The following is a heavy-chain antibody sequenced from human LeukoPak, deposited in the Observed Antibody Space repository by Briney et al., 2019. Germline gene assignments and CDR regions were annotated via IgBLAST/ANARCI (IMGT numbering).Heavy chain of an antibody. CDR3: ARGPGPADDGGGYCFDY. CDR1: GYTFTSYY. V-gene: IGHV1-46*01. J-gene: IGHJ4*02. Sequence: ASVTVSGTASGYTFTSYYLYWVRQAPGQGLEWMGVINPSGGSTTSAQKFQGRVTMTRDTSTSTVYMELRSLRSEDTAVYYCARGPGPADDGGGYCFDYWGQGTLVTVSS. D-gene: IGHD3-22*01. CDR2: INPSGGST.